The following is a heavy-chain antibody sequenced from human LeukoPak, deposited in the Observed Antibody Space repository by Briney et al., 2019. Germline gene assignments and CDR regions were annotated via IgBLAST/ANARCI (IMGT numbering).Heavy chain of an antibody. CDR3: ATPAKSGNWFDP. J-gene: IGHJ5*02. Sequence: PSETLSLTCAVYGGSFSGYYWSWIRQPPGKGLEWIGEINHSGSNNYNPSLKSRITISVDTSKNQFSLKLSSVTAADTAVYYCATPAKSGNWFDPWGQGTLVIVSS. CDR1: GGSFSGYY. D-gene: IGHD2-2*01. V-gene: IGHV4-34*01. CDR2: INHSGSN.